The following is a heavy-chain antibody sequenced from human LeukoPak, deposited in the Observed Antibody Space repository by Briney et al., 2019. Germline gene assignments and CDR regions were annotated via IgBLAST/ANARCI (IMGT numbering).Heavy chain of an antibody. V-gene: IGHV3-48*01. D-gene: IGHD3-16*01. CDR3: VRDYDSAFDY. Sequence: GGSLRLSCAASGFTFSSYSMNWVRQAPGKGLEGVSYISKSGCTYYADSVKGRFTLSRDNAKNSLNLQMNSLRAEDTAVYYCVRDYDSAFDYWGQGTLVTVSS. CDR2: ISKSGCT. CDR1: GFTFSSYS. J-gene: IGHJ4*02.